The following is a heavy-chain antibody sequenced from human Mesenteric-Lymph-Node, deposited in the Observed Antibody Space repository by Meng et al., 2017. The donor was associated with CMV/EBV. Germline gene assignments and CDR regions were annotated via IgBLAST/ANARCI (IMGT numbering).Heavy chain of an antibody. CDR1: GFSLSTSGVG. Sequence: QSTLKESGPTLVRPTQTLTLTCTFSGFSLSTSGVGVGWIRQPPGKALEWLALIYRDDDKRYSPSLKSRLTITKDTSKNQVVLTMTNMDPVDTATYYCAHSSGIAAAGPFYFDYWGQGTLVTVSS. CDR3: AHSSGIAAAGPFYFDY. J-gene: IGHJ4*02. V-gene: IGHV2-5*02. D-gene: IGHD6-13*01. CDR2: IYRDDDK.